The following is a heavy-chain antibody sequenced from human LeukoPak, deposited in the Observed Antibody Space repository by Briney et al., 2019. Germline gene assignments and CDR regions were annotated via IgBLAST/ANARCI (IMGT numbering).Heavy chain of an antibody. CDR3: ARGVRYYYGSGSSINDY. CDR2: INHSGST. J-gene: IGHJ4*02. D-gene: IGHD3-10*01. CDR1: GGSFSGYY. Sequence: PSETLSLTCAVYGGSFSGYYWSWICQPPGKGLEWIGEINHSGSTNYNPSLKSRVTISVDTSKNQFSLKLSSVTAADTAVYYCARGVRYYYGSGSSINDYWGQGTLVTVSS. V-gene: IGHV4-34*01.